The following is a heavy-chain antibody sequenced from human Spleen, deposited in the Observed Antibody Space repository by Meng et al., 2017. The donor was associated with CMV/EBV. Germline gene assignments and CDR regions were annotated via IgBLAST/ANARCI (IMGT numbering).Heavy chain of an antibody. Sequence: SDYYWSWIRQPPGKGLEWIGEINHIGVINYNPSLKSRVSISIDTSKNQLFLQVNSVITADTAVYYCALNSGVSAWGNYRQTKDSDYWGQGTLVTVSS. CDR1: SDYY. CDR3: ALNSGVSAWGNYRQTKDSDY. V-gene: IGHV4-34*01. D-gene: IGHD3-16*02. J-gene: IGHJ4*02. CDR2: INHIGVI.